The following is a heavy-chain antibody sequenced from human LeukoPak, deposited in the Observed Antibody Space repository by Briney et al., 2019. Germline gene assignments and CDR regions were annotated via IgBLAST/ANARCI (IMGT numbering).Heavy chain of an antibody. CDR1: GGSFSGYY. D-gene: IGHD2-2*01. Sequence: SETLSLTCAVYGGSFSGYYWSWIRQPPGKGLEWIGEINHSGSTNYNPSLKSRVTISVDTSKNQFSLKLSSVTAADTAVYYCARGRPFYCSSTSCPSGKRRLIGAWSDPWGQGTLVTVSS. CDR3: ARGRPFYCSSTSCPSGKRRLIGAWSDP. J-gene: IGHJ5*02. V-gene: IGHV4-34*01. CDR2: INHSGST.